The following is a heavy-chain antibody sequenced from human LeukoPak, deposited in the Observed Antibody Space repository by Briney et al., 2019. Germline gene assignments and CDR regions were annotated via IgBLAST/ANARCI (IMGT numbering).Heavy chain of an antibody. V-gene: IGHV1-24*01. CDR2: FDPEDGET. CDR3: AALAPPYDFWSGYRFDY. D-gene: IGHD3-3*01. CDR1: GYTLTELS. J-gene: IGHJ4*02. Sequence: ASVKVSCKVSGYTLTELSMHWVRQAPGKGLEWMGGFDPEDGETIYAQKSQGRVTMTEDTSTDTAYIELSSLRSEDTAVYYCAALAPPYDFWSGYRFDYWGQGTLVTVSS.